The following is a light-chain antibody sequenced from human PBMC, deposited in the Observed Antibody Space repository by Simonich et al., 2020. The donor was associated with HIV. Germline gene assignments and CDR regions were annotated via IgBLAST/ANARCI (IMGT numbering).Light chain of an antibody. CDR3: QQYYSTPFT. J-gene: IGKJ3*01. CDR1: QSVLYSSNNTNY. Sequence: DIVMTQSPDSLAVSLGERATINCKSSQSVLYSSNNTNYLAWYQKKPGQPPKLLIYWASSRESGVPDRFSGSGSGTDFTLTISSLQAEDVAVYYCQQYYSTPFTFGPGTKVDFK. CDR2: WAS. V-gene: IGKV4-1*01.